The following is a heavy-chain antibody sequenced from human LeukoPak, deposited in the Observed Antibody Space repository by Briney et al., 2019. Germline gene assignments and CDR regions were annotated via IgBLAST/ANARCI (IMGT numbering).Heavy chain of an antibody. Sequence: PSETLSLTCTVSGGSISSSSYCWGWIRQPPGKGLEWIGSIYYSGSTYYNPPLKSRVTISVDTSKNQFSLKLSSVTAADTAVYYCAREPYSSGWYRFGSLDFDYWGQGTLVTVSS. J-gene: IGHJ4*02. V-gene: IGHV4-39*02. CDR2: IYYSGST. CDR3: AREPYSSGWYRFGSLDFDY. CDR1: GGSISSSSYC. D-gene: IGHD6-19*01.